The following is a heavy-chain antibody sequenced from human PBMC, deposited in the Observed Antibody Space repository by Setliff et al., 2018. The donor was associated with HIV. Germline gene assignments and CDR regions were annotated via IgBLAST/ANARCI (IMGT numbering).Heavy chain of an antibody. V-gene: IGHV4-34*01. Sequence: SETLSLTCAVYGGSFSGYYWSWIRQPPGKGLEWIGEINHSGGTNYNPSLKSRVTISVDTSRNRFSLKLSSVTAADTAVYYCARARITMIGGRLEPYAFDRWGQGTKVTVSS. D-gene: IGHD3-10*01. CDR3: ARARITMIGGRLEPYAFDR. J-gene: IGHJ3*01. CDR2: INHSGGT. CDR1: GGSFSGYY.